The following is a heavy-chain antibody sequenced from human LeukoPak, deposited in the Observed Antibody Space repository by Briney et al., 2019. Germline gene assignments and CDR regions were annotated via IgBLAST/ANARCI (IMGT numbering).Heavy chain of an antibody. CDR1: GFTFINAW. CDR2: IKSKTDGGTT. CDR3: TTVGDFVRFMTFGYYFDY. V-gene: IGHV3-15*01. D-gene: IGHD2-21*01. Sequence: GGSLRLSCAASGFTFINAWMAWVRQAPGKGLEWVGRIKSKTDGGTTDYAAPVKGRFTISRDDSKNTLYLQMNSLKTEDTAVYYCTTVGDFVRFMTFGYYFDYWGQGTLVTVSS. J-gene: IGHJ4*02.